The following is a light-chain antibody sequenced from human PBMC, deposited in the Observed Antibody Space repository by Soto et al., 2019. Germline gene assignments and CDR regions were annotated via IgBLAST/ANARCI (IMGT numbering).Light chain of an antibody. V-gene: IGKV3-15*01. J-gene: IGKJ4*01. CDR2: GAS. CDR1: QSVSSN. CDR3: QQYNNWPALT. Sequence: EIVMPQSPATLSVSPGERATLSCRASQSVSSNLAWYQPKPGQAPRLLIYGASTRATGIPARFSGSGSGTEFTLTISSRQSEDFAVYYCQQYNNWPALTFGGGTKVEIK.